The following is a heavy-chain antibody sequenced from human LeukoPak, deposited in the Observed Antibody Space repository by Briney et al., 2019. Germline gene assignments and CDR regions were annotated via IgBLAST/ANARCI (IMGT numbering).Heavy chain of an antibody. Sequence: PGGSLRLSCAASGFTVSSNYMSWVRQAPGKGLEWVSYISTSSSTKMYADSVKGRFTISRDNAKNSLYLQMSSLRDEDTAVYYCARQQGFDFWGQGTLVTVSS. CDR2: ISTSSSTK. CDR1: GFTVSSNY. J-gene: IGHJ4*02. D-gene: IGHD6-13*01. V-gene: IGHV3-48*02. CDR3: ARQQGFDF.